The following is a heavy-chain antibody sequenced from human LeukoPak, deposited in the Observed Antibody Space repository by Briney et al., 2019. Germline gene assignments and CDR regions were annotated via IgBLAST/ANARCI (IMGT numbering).Heavy chain of an antibody. CDR1: GFTFSSYS. V-gene: IGHV3-21*01. D-gene: IGHD1-26*01. Sequence: PGGSLRLSCAASGFTFSSYSMNWVRQAPGKGLEWVSSISSSSSYIYYADSVKGRFTISRDNSKNTLYLQMNSLRAEDTAVYYCARGGKWELRRAFDIWGQGTMVTVSS. CDR2: ISSSSSYI. CDR3: ARGGKWELRRAFDI. J-gene: IGHJ3*02.